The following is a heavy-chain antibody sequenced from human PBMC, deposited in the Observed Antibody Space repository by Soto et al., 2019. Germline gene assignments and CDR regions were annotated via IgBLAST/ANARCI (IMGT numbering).Heavy chain of an antibody. Sequence: SVKVSCKASGGTFSSYAISWARQAPGQGLEWMGGIIPILSMSNYAQKFQDRVTMTADKSTSTAYMELRSLRSEDTAMYYCAASYGSGYRAFDYWGQGALVTVSS. CDR2: IIPILSMS. V-gene: IGHV1-69*10. D-gene: IGHD3-10*01. CDR1: GGTFSSYA. J-gene: IGHJ4*02. CDR3: AASYGSGYRAFDY.